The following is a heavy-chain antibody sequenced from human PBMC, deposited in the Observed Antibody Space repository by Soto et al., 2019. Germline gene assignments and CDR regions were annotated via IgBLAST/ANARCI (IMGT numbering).Heavy chain of an antibody. D-gene: IGHD3-22*01. CDR3: PRDLDYYDSSGQY. CDR2: ISSSSSYI. J-gene: IGHJ4*02. Sequence: PGGSLRLSCAASGFTFSSYSMNWVRQAPGKGLEWVSSISSSSSYIYYADSVKGRFTISRDNAKNSLYLQMNSLRAEDTAVYYCPRDLDYYDSSGQYWGQGTLVTVSS. V-gene: IGHV3-21*01. CDR1: GFTFSSYS.